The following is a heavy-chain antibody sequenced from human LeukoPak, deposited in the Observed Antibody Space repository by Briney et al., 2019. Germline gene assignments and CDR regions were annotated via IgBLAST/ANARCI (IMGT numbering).Heavy chain of an antibody. D-gene: IGHD3-22*01. CDR2: INPNSGGT. CDR1: GYTFTGYY. V-gene: IGHV1-2*02. J-gene: IGHJ4*02. CDR3: ARGPSSITMIVVVRPIDY. Sequence: ASVKVSCKASGYTFTGYYTHWVRQAPGQGLEWMGWINPNSGGTNYAQKFQGRVTMTRDTSISTAYMELSRLRSDDTAVYYCARGPSSITMIVVVRPIDYWGQGTLVTVSS.